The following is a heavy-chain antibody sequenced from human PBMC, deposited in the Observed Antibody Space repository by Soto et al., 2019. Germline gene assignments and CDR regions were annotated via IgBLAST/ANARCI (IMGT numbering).Heavy chain of an antibody. CDR1: GDSILDLGHS. J-gene: IGHJ4*02. CDR3: ARRGSAYYYALDY. Sequence: SDPLSLKGTVLGDSILDLGHSWGCMRQPPGKGLEWIGSIYYSGSTYYNPSLKSRVTISVDTSKNQFSLKLSSVTAADTAVFYCARRGSAYYYALDYWGQGTLVTVS. CDR2: IYYSGST. V-gene: IGHV4-39*01. D-gene: IGHD3-22*01.